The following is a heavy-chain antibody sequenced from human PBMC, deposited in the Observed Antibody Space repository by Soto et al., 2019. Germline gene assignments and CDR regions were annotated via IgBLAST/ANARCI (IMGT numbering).Heavy chain of an antibody. D-gene: IGHD6-13*01. V-gene: IGHV1-69*01. J-gene: IGHJ6*02. Sequence: QVQLVQSGAEVKKPGSSVKVSCKASGGTFSSYAISWVRQAPGQGLEWMGGSIPIFGTANYAQKFQGRVTITADESTSTAYMELSSLRSEDTAVYYCARLQPGYSSSWSRGYYYYGMAVWGQGTTVTVSS. CDR3: ARLQPGYSSSWSRGYYYYGMAV. CDR1: GGTFSSYA. CDR2: SIPIFGTA.